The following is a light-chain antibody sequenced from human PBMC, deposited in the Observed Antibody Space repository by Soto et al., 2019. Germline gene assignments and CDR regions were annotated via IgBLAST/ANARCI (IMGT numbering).Light chain of an antibody. V-gene: IGLV2-14*01. CDR1: SSDVGGYNY. Sequence: SVLTQPSSLAWSPGQSITISCTGTSSDVGGYNYVSWYQQHPGKAPKLMIYDVSNRPSGVSNRFSGSKSGNTASLTISGLQAEDEADYYCSSYTSSSTLYVFGTGTKVTVL. J-gene: IGLJ1*01. CDR2: DVS. CDR3: SSYTSSSTLYV.